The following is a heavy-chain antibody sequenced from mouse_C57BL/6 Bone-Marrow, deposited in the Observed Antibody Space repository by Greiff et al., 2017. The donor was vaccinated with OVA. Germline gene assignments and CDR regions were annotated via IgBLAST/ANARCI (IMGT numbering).Heavy chain of an antibody. V-gene: IGHV14-4*01. CDR2: IDPENGAT. Sequence: VQLKESGAELVRPWASVTLSCTASGFTIKDDYMHWVQQRPEQGLEWIGWIDPENGATEYASQFPGTATITADTSSNKAYLQLSSLTSEDAAVYYCTHLYFDYWGQGTTLTVSS. CDR3: THLYFDY. J-gene: IGHJ2*01. CDR1: GFTIKDDY.